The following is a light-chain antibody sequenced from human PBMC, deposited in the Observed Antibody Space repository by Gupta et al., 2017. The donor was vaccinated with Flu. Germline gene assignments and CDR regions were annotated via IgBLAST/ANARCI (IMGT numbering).Light chain of an antibody. CDR2: DVT. V-gene: IGLV2-11*01. CDR3: SSHAGRVTWV. CDR1: SNDVGGYNR. J-gene: IGLJ1*01. Sequence: QPRSVSGSPGQSVTISCTGTSNDVGGYNRVSWYEQRPGKAPKLILYDVTERPSRVPDRFSGSKSGNTASLTISGLQADDEADYYCSSHAGRVTWVFGTGTTVTVL.